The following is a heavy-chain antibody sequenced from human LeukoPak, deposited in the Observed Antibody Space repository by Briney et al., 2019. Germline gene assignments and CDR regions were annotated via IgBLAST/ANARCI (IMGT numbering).Heavy chain of an antibody. CDR3: ARARAGFPGITVAGSTFDI. Sequence: SQTLSLTRAISGDSVSSNSAAWNWIRQSPSRGLEWLGRTYYRSKWYNEYAVSVKSRITINPDTSKNQLSLHLNSATPEDTAVYYCARARAGFPGITVAGSTFDIWGRGTMVTVSS. CDR2: TYYRSKWYN. D-gene: IGHD6-19*01. J-gene: IGHJ3*02. V-gene: IGHV6-1*01. CDR1: GDSVSSNSAA.